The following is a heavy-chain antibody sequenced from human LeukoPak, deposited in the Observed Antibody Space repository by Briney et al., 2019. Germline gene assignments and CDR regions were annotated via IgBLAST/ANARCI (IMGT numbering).Heavy chain of an antibody. CDR1: GYTFTSYG. CDR2: ISAYNGNT. J-gene: IGHJ4*02. Sequence: ASVKVSCKASGYTFTSYGISCVRQAPGQGLEWMGWISAYNGNTNYAQKLQGRVTMTTDTSTSTAYMELRSLRSDDTAVYYCARTTRGWLLTPAGYWGQGTLVTVSS. D-gene: IGHD2-21*02. V-gene: IGHV1-18*01. CDR3: ARTTRGWLLTPAGY.